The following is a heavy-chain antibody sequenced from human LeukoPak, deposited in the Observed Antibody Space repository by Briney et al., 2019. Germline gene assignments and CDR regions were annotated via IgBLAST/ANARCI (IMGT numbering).Heavy chain of an antibody. CDR1: GCSFSRYD. CDR3: AKDRQTITIFGVVNTPRANFDY. V-gene: IGHV3-30*02. CDR2: IRYDGSKK. Sequence: GGTLRLSCAASGCSFSRYDIHWVCQAQAKGKEREAFIRYDGSKKNYEDSLQNRLTISRDNFMSTVYLQMNRLRAEDTAVYYCAKDRQTITIFGVVNTPRANFDYWGQGTLVIVSS. D-gene: IGHD3-3*01. J-gene: IGHJ4*02.